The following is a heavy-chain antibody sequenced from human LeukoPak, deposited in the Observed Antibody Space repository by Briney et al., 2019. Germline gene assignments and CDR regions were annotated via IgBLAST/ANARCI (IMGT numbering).Heavy chain of an antibody. D-gene: IGHD2-21*02. CDR3: AKDLRNGDAYGFLDS. Sequence: PTGGSLRLSCAASGFTFSSYAMHWVRQAPGKGLEWVAVISYDGSNKYYADSVKGRFTISRDNSKNTLFLQMDSLRVEDTAIYYCAKDLRNGDAYGFLDSWGQGTLVTVSS. CDR2: ISYDGSNK. J-gene: IGHJ4*02. V-gene: IGHV3-30*04. CDR1: GFTFSSYA.